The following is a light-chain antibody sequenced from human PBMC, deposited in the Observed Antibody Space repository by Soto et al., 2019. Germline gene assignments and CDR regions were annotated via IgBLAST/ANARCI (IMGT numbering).Light chain of an antibody. J-gene: IGKJ5*01. CDR2: GAS. Sequence: ETVLTQSPGTLYFSPGERATLSCRASQSVDNSHVAWYQQRRGLPPRLLIYGASNRATGIPDRFSGSGSGADFSLTISRLEPEDFSVYCCHQHGKPPPGTFGQGTRL. CDR3: HQHGKPPPGT. V-gene: IGKV3-20*01. CDR1: QSVDNSH.